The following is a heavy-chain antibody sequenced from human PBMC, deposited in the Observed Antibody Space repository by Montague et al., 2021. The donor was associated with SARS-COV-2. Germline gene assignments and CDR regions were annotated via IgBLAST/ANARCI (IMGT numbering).Heavy chain of an antibody. CDR1: GVSISSGTYY. J-gene: IGHJ4*02. D-gene: IGHD3-22*01. V-gene: IGHV4-61*02. Sequence: TLSLTCTVAGVSISSGTYYWSWIRQPAGKGLEWIGRVYTSGSTNYNPSLESRATLSVDTSKNQFSLKLRSVTAADTAVYYCARGYDSSGYQYWGQGTLVTVSS. CDR2: VYTSGST. CDR3: ARGYDSSGYQY.